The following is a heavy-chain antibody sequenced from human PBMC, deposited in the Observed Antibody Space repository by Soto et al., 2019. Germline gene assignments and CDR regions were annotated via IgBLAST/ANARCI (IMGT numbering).Heavy chain of an antibody. V-gene: IGHV1-18*01. CDR1: GYTFTSYG. D-gene: IGHD6-13*01. Sequence: QVQLVQSGAEVKKPGASVKVSCKASGYTFTSYGISWVRQAPGQGLEWMGWISAYNGNTNYAQKLQSRVTMTTDTATSTAYMELRSLRSDDKAVYYCAREGIPPYSSSHEKSDYWGQGTLVTVSS. CDR3: AREGIPPYSSSHEKSDY. CDR2: ISAYNGNT. J-gene: IGHJ4*02.